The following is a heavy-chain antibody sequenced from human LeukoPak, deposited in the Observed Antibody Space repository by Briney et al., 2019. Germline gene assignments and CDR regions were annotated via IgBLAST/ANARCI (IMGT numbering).Heavy chain of an antibody. D-gene: IGHD3-22*01. Sequence: VASVKVSCKVSGYSLTEISMHWVRQAPGKGLEWMGGFDPEDGETIYAQKFQGRVTMTEDTSTDTAYVELSSLRSEDTAVYYCATDYHVSGYLSTHGPLDYWGQGTLVTVSS. CDR3: ATDYHVSGYLSTHGPLDY. J-gene: IGHJ4*02. CDR2: FDPEDGET. CDR1: GYSLTEIS. V-gene: IGHV1-24*01.